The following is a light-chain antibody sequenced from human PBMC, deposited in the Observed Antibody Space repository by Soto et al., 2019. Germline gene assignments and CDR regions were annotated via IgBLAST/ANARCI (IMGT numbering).Light chain of an antibody. J-gene: IGLJ1*01. CDR1: SSDVGGYNY. CDR3: GSYTSSSTCV. Sequence: QSALTKPASVSGSPGQSITISCTGTSSDVGGYNYVSWYQQHPGKAPKLMIYDVSNRPSGVSNRFSGSKSGNTASLTISGLQAEDDADYYCGSYTSSSTCVFGTGTKLTVL. V-gene: IGLV2-14*01. CDR2: DVS.